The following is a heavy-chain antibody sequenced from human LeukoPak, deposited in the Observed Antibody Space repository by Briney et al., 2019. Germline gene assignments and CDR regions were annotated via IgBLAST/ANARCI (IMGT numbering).Heavy chain of an antibody. J-gene: IGHJ4*02. Sequence: GGSPRLSCAASGFTFSSYAMSWVRQAPGKGLEWVSAISGSGGSTYYADSVKGRFTISRDISKNTLYLQMNSLRDEDTALYYCAKAGAYSSSSYDYWGQGALVTVSS. V-gene: IGHV3-23*01. CDR3: AKAGAYSSSSYDY. D-gene: IGHD6-6*01. CDR2: ISGSGGST. CDR1: GFTFSSYA.